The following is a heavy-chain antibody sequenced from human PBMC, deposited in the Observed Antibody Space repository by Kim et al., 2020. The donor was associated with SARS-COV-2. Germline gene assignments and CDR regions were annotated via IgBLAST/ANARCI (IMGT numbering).Heavy chain of an antibody. V-gene: IGHV3-74*01. J-gene: IGHJ3*02. Sequence: GGSLRLSCAASGFTFSSYWMHWVRQAPGKGLVWVSRINSDGSSTSSADSVKGRLSISRDNAKSTLYLQMNSLRAEDTAVYYCTSGAAHAFYIWGQGTMVT. CDR3: TSGAAHAFYI. D-gene: IGHD2-15*01. CDR1: GFTFSSYW. CDR2: INSDGSST.